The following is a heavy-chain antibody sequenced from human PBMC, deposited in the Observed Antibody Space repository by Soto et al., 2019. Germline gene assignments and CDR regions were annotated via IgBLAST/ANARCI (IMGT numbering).Heavy chain of an antibody. CDR2: IIPVLGVA. CDR3: ARSSVAAAGTLGN. J-gene: IGHJ4*02. Sequence: QVQLVQSGAEVKKPGSSVKVSCKASGGTLNSYTINCVRQAPGHGPEWLGRIIPVLGVANYAQTFQGRVTITADKSTSTVYMELTSLRSEDTAVYYCARSSVAAAGTLGNWGPGTLVTVSS. D-gene: IGHD6-13*01. CDR1: GGTLNSYT. V-gene: IGHV1-69*02.